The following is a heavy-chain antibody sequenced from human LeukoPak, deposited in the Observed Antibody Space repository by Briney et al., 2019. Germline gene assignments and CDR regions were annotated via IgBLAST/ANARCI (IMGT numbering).Heavy chain of an antibody. V-gene: IGHV3-21*01. CDR2: ISSSSSYI. CDR3: ARDRSKNSSPGYFDY. Sequence: GGSLRLSCAASGFTFSSYSMNWVRQAPGKGLEWVSSISSSSSYIYYADSVKGRFTISRDNAKNSLYLQMNSLRAEDTAVYYCARDRSKNSSPGYFDYWGQGTLVTVSS. CDR1: GFTFSSYS. J-gene: IGHJ4*02. D-gene: IGHD6-13*01.